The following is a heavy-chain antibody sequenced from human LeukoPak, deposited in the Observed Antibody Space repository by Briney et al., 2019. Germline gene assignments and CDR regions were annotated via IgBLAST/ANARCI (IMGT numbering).Heavy chain of an antibody. V-gene: IGHV3-23*01. CDR3: AKDIDGGSYYYYYMDV. CDR1: GFTFSSHG. J-gene: IGHJ6*03. CDR2: ISGSGGST. Sequence: GGSLRLSCAASGFTFSSHGMSWVRQAPGKGLEWVSAISGSGGSTYYADSVKGRFTISRDNSKNTLYLQMNSLRAEDTAVYYCAKDIDGGSYYYYYMDVWGKGTTVTVSS. D-gene: IGHD1-26*01.